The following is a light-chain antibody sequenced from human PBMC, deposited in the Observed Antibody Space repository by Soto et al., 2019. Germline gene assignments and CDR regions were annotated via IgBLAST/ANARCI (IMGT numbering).Light chain of an antibody. V-gene: IGKV1-8*01. CDR2: AAS. J-gene: IGKJ3*01. CDR3: QQYYSYPFT. CDR1: QGISSY. Sequence: AIRMTQSPSSFSASTGDRVTITCRASQGISSYLAWYQQKPGKAPKLLIYAASTLQSGVPSRFSGSGSGTDFTLAISCLHSEDFATYYCQQYYSYPFTFGPGTKVDRK.